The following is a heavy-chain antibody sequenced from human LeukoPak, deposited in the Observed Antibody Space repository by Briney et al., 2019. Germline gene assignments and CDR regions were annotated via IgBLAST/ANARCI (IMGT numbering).Heavy chain of an antibody. CDR2: INAGNGNT. Sequence: APVKVSCKASGYTFTSYAMHWVRQAPGQRLEWMGWINAGNGNTKYSQKFQGRVTITRDTSASTAYMELSSLRSEDTAVYYCARMAYDFWSGYYWFDYWGQGTLVTVSS. CDR1: GYTFTSYA. D-gene: IGHD3-3*01. CDR3: ARMAYDFWSGYYWFDY. V-gene: IGHV1-3*01. J-gene: IGHJ4*02.